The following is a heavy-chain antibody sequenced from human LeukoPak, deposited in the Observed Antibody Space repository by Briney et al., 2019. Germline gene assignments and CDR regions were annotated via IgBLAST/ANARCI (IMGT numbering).Heavy chain of an antibody. V-gene: IGHV3-9*01. D-gene: IGHD3-3*01. Sequence: PGGSLRLSCAASGFTFDDYAMHWVRQAPGKGLEWVSGISWSGGSIGYADSVKGRFTISRDNAKNSLYLQMNSLRAEDTALYYCAKDMEASPAYWGQGTLVTVSS. CDR1: GFTFDDYA. CDR2: ISWSGGSI. CDR3: AKDMEASPAY. J-gene: IGHJ4*02.